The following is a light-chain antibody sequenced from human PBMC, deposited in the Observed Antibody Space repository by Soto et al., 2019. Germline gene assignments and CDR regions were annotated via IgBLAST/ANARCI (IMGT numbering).Light chain of an antibody. V-gene: IGKV3-15*01. CDR2: GAS. CDR1: QSVGST. Sequence: EILMTQSPATLSVSPGERVILSCRASQSVGSTLAWYQQKPGQAPRLLIRGASTRATGVPARFSGCGSGTEFTLTISSLQSEDFAVYYCQQYSTSLTFGGGTTLEIK. J-gene: IGKJ4*02. CDR3: QQYSTSLT.